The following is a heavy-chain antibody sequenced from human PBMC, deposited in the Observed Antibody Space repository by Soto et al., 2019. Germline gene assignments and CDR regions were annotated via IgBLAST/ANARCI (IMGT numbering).Heavy chain of an antibody. V-gene: IGHV1-69*13. D-gene: IGHD4-4*01. CDR1: GGTFSSYA. Sequence: PVKVSCKDSGGTFSSYAISWVRQSPGQGLEWMGGIIPIFGTANYAQKFQGRVTITADESTSTAYMELSSLRSEDTAVYYCARGATVTTHYYYGMDVWGQGTTVTVS. CDR2: IIPIFGTA. J-gene: IGHJ6*02. CDR3: ARGATVTTHYYYGMDV.